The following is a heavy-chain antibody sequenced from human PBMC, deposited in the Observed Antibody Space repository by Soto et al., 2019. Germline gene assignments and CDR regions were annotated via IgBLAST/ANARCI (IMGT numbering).Heavy chain of an antibody. Sequence: QVRLVESGGGEVQPGGSLRLSCTASGFIFSSYGMHWVRQAPGKGPVWVAFISSDGSEEYYTDSVKGRFSISRDASKNKLYLQMNSLRVEDTAGYYCAKRLGNDVFDVWGQGTMVTVSS. D-gene: IGHD7-27*01. CDR2: ISSDGSEE. J-gene: IGHJ3*01. V-gene: IGHV3-30*18. CDR3: AKRLGNDVFDV. CDR1: GFIFSSYG.